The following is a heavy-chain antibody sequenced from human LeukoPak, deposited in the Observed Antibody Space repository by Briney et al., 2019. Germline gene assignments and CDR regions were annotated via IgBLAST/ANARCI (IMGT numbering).Heavy chain of an antibody. CDR2: IIPIFGTA. CDR1: GGTFSSYA. Sequence: SVKVSCKASGGTFSSYAISWVRQAPGQGLEWMGGIIPIFGTAYYAQKFQGRVTITTDESTSTAYMELSSLRSEDTAVYYCARRQLARGAFDIWGQGTMVTVSS. J-gene: IGHJ3*02. V-gene: IGHV1-69*05. CDR3: ARRQLARGAFDI. D-gene: IGHD6-13*01.